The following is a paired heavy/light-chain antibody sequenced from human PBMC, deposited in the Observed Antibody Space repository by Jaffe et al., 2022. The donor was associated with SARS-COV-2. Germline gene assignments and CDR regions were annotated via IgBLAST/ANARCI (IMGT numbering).Light chain of an antibody. V-gene: IGKV2D-29*01. Sequence: DIVMTQTPLSLSVTPGQPASISCKSSQSLLHSDGKTYLYWYLQKPGQPPQLLIYEVSNRFSGVPDRFSGSGSGTDFTLKISRVEAEDVGVYYCMQSIQLPNTFGQGTKLEIK. CDR2: EVS. CDR1: QSLLHSDGKTY. CDR3: MQSIQLPNT. J-gene: IGKJ2*01.
Heavy chain of an antibody. CDR3: ASTSDSSGYYLGAFDI. Sequence: EVQLVESGGGVVRPGGSLRLSCAASGFTFDDYGMSWVRQAPGKGLEWVSGINWNGGSTGYADSVKGRFTISRDNAKNSLYLQMNSLRAEDTALYHCASTSDSSGYYLGAFDIWGQGTMVTVSS. D-gene: IGHD3-22*01. V-gene: IGHV3-20*01. CDR1: GFTFDDYG. CDR2: INWNGGST. J-gene: IGHJ3*02.